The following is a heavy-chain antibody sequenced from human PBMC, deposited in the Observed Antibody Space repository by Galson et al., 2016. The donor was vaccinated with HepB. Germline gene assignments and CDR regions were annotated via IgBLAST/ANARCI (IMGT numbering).Heavy chain of an antibody. Sequence: SLRLSCAASGFTFSSYPMHWVRQAPGKGLEWVAVISYDGSNKYYEDSVKGRFTISRDDSKNTLYLEMNSLRAEETAVYYCAREFGNSGSFVFDYWGQGTLVTVSS. CDR3: AREFGNSGSFVFDY. CDR2: ISYDGSNK. CDR1: GFTFSSYP. D-gene: IGHD1-26*01. V-gene: IGHV3-30-3*01. J-gene: IGHJ4*02.